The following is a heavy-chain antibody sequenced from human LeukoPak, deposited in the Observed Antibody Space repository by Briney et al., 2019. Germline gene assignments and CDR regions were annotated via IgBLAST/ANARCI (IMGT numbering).Heavy chain of an antibody. D-gene: IGHD3-16*01. CDR2: IKSKTDGGTT. CDR1: GFTFSTYW. CDR3: TTDLTIGDY. Sequence: GGSLRLSCVGSGFTFSTYWMSWVRQAPGKGLEWVGRIKSKTDGGTTDYAEPVKGRFTISRDDSNNTLYLQMNSLKTEDTPVYYCTTDLTIGDYWGQGTLVTVSS. V-gene: IGHV3-15*01. J-gene: IGHJ4*02.